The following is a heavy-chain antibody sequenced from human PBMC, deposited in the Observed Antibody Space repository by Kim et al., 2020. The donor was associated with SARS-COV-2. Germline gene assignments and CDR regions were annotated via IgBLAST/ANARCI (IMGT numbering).Heavy chain of an antibody. Sequence: SGPTLVNPTQTLTLICTFSGFLLSTSGVGVGWIRQPSGKALEWLALIYLYADKRYRPSLKSRLTITKDTSKNQVVLTMTNMDPVDTATYYCAHRMITFGGVIGYNYWGQGTLGAVSS. CDR1: GFLLSTSGVG. V-gene: IGHV2-5*01. J-gene: IGHJ4*02. D-gene: IGHD3-16*02. CDR2: IYLYADK. CDR3: AHRMITFGGVIGYNY.